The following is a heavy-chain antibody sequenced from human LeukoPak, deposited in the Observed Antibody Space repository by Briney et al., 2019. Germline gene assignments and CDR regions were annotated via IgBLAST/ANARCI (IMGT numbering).Heavy chain of an antibody. Sequence: PSETLSLTCAVYGGSFSGYYWSWIRQPPGKGLEWIGEINHSGSTNYNPSLKSRVTISVDTSKNQFSLKLSSVTAADTAVYYCATQYSSSWYGGEGNWFDPWGQGTLVTVSS. D-gene: IGHD6-13*01. CDR2: INHSGST. CDR3: ATQYSSSWYGGEGNWFDP. CDR1: GGSFSGYY. J-gene: IGHJ5*02. V-gene: IGHV4-34*01.